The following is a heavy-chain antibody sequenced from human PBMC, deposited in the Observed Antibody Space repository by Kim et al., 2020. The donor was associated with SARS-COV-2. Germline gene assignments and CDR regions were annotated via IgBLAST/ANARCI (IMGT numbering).Heavy chain of an antibody. Sequence: GGSLRLSCAASGFTFSSYWMSWVRQAPGKGLEWVANIKQDGSEKYYVDSVKGRFTISRDNAKNSLYLQMNSLRAEDTAVYYCASSYSSSEFDYWGQGTLVTVSS. CDR2: IKQDGSEK. D-gene: IGHD6-6*01. V-gene: IGHV3-7*01. CDR3: ASSYSSSEFDY. CDR1: GFTFSSYW. J-gene: IGHJ4*02.